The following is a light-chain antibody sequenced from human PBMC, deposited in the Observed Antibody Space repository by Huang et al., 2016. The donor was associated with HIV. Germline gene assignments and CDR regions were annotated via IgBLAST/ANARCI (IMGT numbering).Light chain of an antibody. CDR1: QEIGND. Sequence: AIQMTQSPASLSASVGDRVTITFRASQEIGNDLGWYQQRRGKAPQLLVSSASQIQSGAPSRFTGSGSATHFTLTISGLQPEDFATYYCLQDSVYPWTFGQGTKVEI. CDR2: SAS. V-gene: IGKV1-6*01. J-gene: IGKJ1*01. CDR3: LQDSVYPWT.